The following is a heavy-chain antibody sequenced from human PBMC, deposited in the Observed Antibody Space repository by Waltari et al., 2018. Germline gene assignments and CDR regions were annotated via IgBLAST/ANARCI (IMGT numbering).Heavy chain of an antibody. CDR1: GGSFSGYY. CDR2: INHSGST. Sequence: QVQLQQWGAGLLKPSETLSLTCAVYGGSFSGYYWSWIRQPPGKGLEWIWEINHSGSTNYNPSLKSRVTISVDTSKNQFSLKLSSVTAADTAVYYCARGRSLAYYYDSSGYSDYWGQGTLVTVSS. D-gene: IGHD3-22*01. V-gene: IGHV4-34*01. CDR3: ARGRSLAYYYDSSGYSDY. J-gene: IGHJ4*02.